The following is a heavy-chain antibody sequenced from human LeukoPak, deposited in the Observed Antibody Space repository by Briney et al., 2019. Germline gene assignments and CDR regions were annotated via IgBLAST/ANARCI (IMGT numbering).Heavy chain of an antibody. D-gene: IGHD1-26*01. Sequence: SETLSLTCTVSGGSISSYYWSGIRQPPGKGLEWIGYIYYSGSTNYNPSLKSRVTISVDTSKNQFSLKLSSVTAADTAVYYCARHPLVGNWFDPWGQGTLVTVSS. CDR3: ARHPLVGNWFDP. CDR1: GGSISSYY. CDR2: IYYSGST. J-gene: IGHJ5*02. V-gene: IGHV4-59*08.